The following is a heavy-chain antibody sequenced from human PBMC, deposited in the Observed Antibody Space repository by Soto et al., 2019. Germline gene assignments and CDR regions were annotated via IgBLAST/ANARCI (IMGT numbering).Heavy chain of an antibody. D-gene: IGHD5-18*01. CDR2: IDWADDK. CDR3: SRALGRFTYGYPDD. J-gene: IGHJ4*02. Sequence: SGPTLVNPTQTLTLTCTFSGFSLSTTGMCVSWIRQPPGKALEWLALIDWADDKYYSTSLKTRLTISKDTSKNQVVLTMTNVEPVDTATYFCSRALGRFTYGYPDDSGQGTLVTVSS. CDR1: GFSLSTTGMC. V-gene: IGHV2-70*01.